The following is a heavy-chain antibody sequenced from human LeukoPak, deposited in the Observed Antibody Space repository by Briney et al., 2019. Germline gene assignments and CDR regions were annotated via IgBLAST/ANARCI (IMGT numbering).Heavy chain of an antibody. CDR2: INWNGGST. V-gene: IGHV3-20*04. CDR3: ARAGTCFGGDCYAYIDY. J-gene: IGHJ4*02. Sequence: GGSLRLSCAASGFTFDDYGMSWVRQAPGKGLEWVSGINWNGGSTGYADSVKGQFTISRDNAKNSLYLQMNSLRAEDTALYYCARAGTCFGGDCYAYIDYWGQGTLVTVSS. D-gene: IGHD2-21*02. CDR1: GFTFDDYG.